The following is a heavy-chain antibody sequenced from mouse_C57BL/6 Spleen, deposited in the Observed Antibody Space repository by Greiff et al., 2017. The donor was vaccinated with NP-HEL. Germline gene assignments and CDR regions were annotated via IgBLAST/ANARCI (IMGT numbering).Heavy chain of an antibody. CDR1: GYTFTSHW. CDR3: ARRGNYDAMDY. J-gene: IGHJ4*01. Sequence: QVQLQQPGAELVKPGASVKMSCKASGYTFTSHWITWVKQRPGQGLEWIGDIYPGSGSTNYNEKFKSKATLTVDTSSSTAYMQLSSLTSEDSAVYYCARRGNYDAMDYWGQGTSVTVSS. CDR2: IYPGSGST. V-gene: IGHV1-55*01.